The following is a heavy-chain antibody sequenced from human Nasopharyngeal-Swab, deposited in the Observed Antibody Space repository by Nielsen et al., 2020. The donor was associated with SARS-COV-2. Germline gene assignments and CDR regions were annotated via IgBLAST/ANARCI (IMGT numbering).Heavy chain of an antibody. CDR3: AQGNYFDY. CDR1: GFTFSSYA. V-gene: IGHV3-23*01. Sequence: GESLKISCAASGFTFSSYAMSWVRQAPGKGLEWVSAISGSGGSTYYADSVKGRFTISRDNSKNTLYLQMNSLRAEDTAVYYCAQGNYFDYWGQGTLVTFSS. CDR2: ISGSGGST. J-gene: IGHJ4*02.